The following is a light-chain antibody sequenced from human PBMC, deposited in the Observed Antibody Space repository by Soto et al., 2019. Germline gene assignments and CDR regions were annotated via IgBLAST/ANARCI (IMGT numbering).Light chain of an antibody. Sequence: QLVLTQSPSASASLGASVKLTCTLSSGHSTYAIAWHQQQPEKGPRYLMNVNSDGSHTKGDGISDRFSGSSSGADRYLTISSLQSEDEADYYCQTWGTGIQVFGGGTKLTVL. J-gene: IGLJ2*01. CDR1: SGHSTYA. CDR2: VNSDGSH. CDR3: QTWGTGIQV. V-gene: IGLV4-69*01.